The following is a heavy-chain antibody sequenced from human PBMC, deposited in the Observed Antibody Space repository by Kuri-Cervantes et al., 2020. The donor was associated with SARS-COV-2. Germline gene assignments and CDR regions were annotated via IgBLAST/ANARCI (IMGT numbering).Heavy chain of an antibody. CDR1: GFTFTSHA. Sequence: GESLKISCAVSGFTFTSHAMHWVRQAPGKGLEWVSSISSSSSYIYYADSVKGRFTISRDNAKNSLYLQMNSLRAEDTAVYYCARVACSSSNCAIYYYYMDVWGKGTTVTVSS. CDR3: ARVACSSSNCAIYYYYMDV. D-gene: IGHD2-2*01. CDR2: ISSSSSYI. V-gene: IGHV3-21*01. J-gene: IGHJ6*03.